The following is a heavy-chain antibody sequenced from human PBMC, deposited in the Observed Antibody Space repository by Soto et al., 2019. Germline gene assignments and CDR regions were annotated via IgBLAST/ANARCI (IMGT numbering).Heavy chain of an antibody. CDR1: GFTCSSYE. D-gene: IGHD3-9*01. J-gene: IGHJ6*02. CDR2: ISSSGSTI. V-gene: IGHV3-48*03. CDR3: ARDKAPSIFDWPPYYYGMDV. Sequence: GGSLRLSCAASGFTCSSYEMNWVRQAPGKGLEWVSYISSSGSTIYYADSVKGRFTISRDNAKNSLYLQMNSLRAEDTAVYYCARDKAPSIFDWPPYYYGMDVWGQGTTVTGSS.